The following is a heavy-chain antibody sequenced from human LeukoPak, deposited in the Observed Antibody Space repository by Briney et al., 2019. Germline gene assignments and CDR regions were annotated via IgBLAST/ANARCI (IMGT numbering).Heavy chain of an antibody. CDR2: IYYSGST. Sequence: PSETLSLTCTVSGGSISSYYWSWIRQPPGKGLEWIGYIYYSGSTNYNPSLKSRVTISVDTSKNQFSLKLSSVTAADTAVYYCARRKSIYSCDSSGYNNWFDPWGQGTLVTVSS. V-gene: IGHV4-59*01. D-gene: IGHD3-22*01. CDR3: ARRKSIYSCDSSGYNNWFDP. J-gene: IGHJ5*02. CDR1: GGSISSYY.